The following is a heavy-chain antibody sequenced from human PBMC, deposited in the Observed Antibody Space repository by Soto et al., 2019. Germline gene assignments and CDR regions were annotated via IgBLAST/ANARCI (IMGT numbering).Heavy chain of an antibody. Sequence: PGGSLRLSCAASGFTFRSYAMSWVRQAPGKGLEWVSTISATGGSTYYADSVKGRFTISRDNSKNTLFLEMNSLRAEDTAVFYCAKLGPLGLRYSLFSGFAPGGQGPLVTVPS. V-gene: IGHV3-23*01. CDR3: AKLGPLGLRYSLFSGFAP. J-gene: IGHJ5*02. CDR2: ISATGGST. CDR1: GFTFRSYA. D-gene: IGHD3-9*01.